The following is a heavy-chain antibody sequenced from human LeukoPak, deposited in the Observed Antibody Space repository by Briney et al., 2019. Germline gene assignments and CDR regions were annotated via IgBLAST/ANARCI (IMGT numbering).Heavy chain of an antibody. J-gene: IGHJ4*02. D-gene: IGHD2-2*01. CDR1: GGSISSSSYY. Sequence: SETLSLTCTVSGGSISSSSYYWGWIRQPPGKGLEWIGSIYYSGSTYYNPSLKSRVTISVDTSKNQFSLKRSSVTAADTAVYYCARAKAYQLLLFASFDYWGQGTLVTVSS. CDR3: ARAKAYQLLLFASFDY. V-gene: IGHV4-39*01. CDR2: IYYSGST.